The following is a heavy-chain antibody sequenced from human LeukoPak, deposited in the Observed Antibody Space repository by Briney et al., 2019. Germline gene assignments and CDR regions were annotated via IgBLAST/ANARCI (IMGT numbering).Heavy chain of an antibody. J-gene: IGHJ5*02. V-gene: IGHV3-53*01. Sequence: GGSLRLSCAVSGFTVSSNYMSWVRQAPGKGLEWVSLIYSGGGTYYADSVKGRFSISRDNAKNSLYLQMNSLRAEDTAVYYCARDRGLVPYPNWFDPWGQGTLVTVSS. CDR1: GFTVSSNY. CDR3: ARDRGLVPYPNWFDP. CDR2: IYSGGGT. D-gene: IGHD3/OR15-3a*01.